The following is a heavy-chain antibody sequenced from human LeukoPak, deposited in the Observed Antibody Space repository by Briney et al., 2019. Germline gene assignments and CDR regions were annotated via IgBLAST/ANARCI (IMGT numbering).Heavy chain of an antibody. J-gene: IGHJ5*02. V-gene: IGHV1-18*04. D-gene: IGHD6-19*01. CDR3: ARRAVAGIPRKFDP. Sequence: ASVKVSCKASGYTFTGCYMHWVRQAPGQGLEYMGWISAYKGNTNYAQKFQGRVTMTTDTSTSTAYMELRSLRSDDTAVYYCARRAVAGIPRKFDPWGQGTLVTVSS. CDR2: ISAYKGNT. CDR1: GYTFTGCY.